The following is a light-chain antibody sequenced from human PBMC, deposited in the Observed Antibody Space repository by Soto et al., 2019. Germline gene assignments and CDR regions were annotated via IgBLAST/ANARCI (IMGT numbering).Light chain of an antibody. V-gene: IGKV3-11*01. J-gene: IGKJ1*01. CDR3: QQRSNWLRT. Sequence: EIVLTQSPDTLSLSPGERATLSCRASQSVSSYLAWYQHKPGQAPRLLIYDASNRATGIPARFSGSESGTDFTLTISSLEPEDSAVYYYQQRSNWLRTFGHGTKVEIK. CDR1: QSVSSY. CDR2: DAS.